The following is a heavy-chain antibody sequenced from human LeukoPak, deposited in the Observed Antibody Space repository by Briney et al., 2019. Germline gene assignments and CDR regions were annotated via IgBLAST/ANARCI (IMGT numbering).Heavy chain of an antibody. V-gene: IGHV5-51*01. Sequence: GESLKISCKGSGYSFTSYWIGWVRQMPGKGLEWMGIIYPGDSDTRYSPSFQGQVTISADKSISTAYLQWSSLKASDTAVYYCARLGGPVRDYWYFDLWGRGTLVTVSS. CDR3: ARLGGPVRDYWYFDL. CDR1: GYSFTSYW. J-gene: IGHJ2*01. CDR2: IYPGDSDT. D-gene: IGHD1-1*01.